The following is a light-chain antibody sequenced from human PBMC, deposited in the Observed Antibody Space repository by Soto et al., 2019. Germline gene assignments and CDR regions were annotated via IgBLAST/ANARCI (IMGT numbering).Light chain of an antibody. CDR2: DVS. J-gene: IGLJ1*01. CDR3: RSYTSSSTYV. CDR1: SSDGGGYNY. V-gene: IGLV2-14*01. Sequence: QSALTQPASVSGSPGQSITISCTGTSSDGGGYNYVSWYQQHPGKAPKLMISDVSSRPSGVSDRFSGSKSGNTASLTISGLPAEDEADYYCRSYTSSSTYVFGTGTIVTVL.